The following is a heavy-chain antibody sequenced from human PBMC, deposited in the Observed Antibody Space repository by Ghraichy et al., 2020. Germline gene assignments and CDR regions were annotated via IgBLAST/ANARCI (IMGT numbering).Heavy chain of an antibody. Sequence: GGSLRLSCAASGFTFSSYGMHWVRQAPGKGLEWVAFIRYDGSNKYYADSVKGRFTISRDNSKNTLYLQMNSLRAEDTAVYYCAKRGGGYYKGDYYYYGMDVWGQGTTVTVSS. CDR2: IRYDGSNK. CDR1: GFTFSSYG. J-gene: IGHJ6*02. CDR3: AKRGGGYYKGDYYYYGMDV. V-gene: IGHV3-30*02. D-gene: IGHD3-3*01.